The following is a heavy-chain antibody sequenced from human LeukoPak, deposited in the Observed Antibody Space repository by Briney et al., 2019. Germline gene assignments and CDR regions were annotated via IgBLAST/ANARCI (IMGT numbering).Heavy chain of an antibody. CDR1: GFTFSSYE. D-gene: IGHD5-24*01. V-gene: IGHV3-48*03. CDR2: ISSSGSTI. Sequence: PGGSLRLSCAASGFTFSSYEMNWVRQAPGKGLEWVSYISSSGSTIYYADSVKGRFTISRDNAKNSLYLQMNSLRAEDTAVYYCARDSGRDGYNPRDFDYWGQGTLVTVSS. J-gene: IGHJ4*02. CDR3: ARDSGRDGYNPRDFDY.